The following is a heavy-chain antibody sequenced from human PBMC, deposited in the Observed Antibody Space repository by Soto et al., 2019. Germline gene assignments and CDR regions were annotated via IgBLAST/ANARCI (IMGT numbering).Heavy chain of an antibody. CDR3: ARGGGSIVVVPAAIPGNYYFDY. D-gene: IGHD2-2*01. J-gene: IGHJ4*02. Sequence: SEALSLTCAVYGGSFSGYYWSWIRQPPGKGLEWIGEINHSGSTNYNPSLKSRVTISVDTSKNQFSLKLSSVTAADTAVYYCARGGGSIVVVPAAIPGNYYFDYWGQGSLVTVS. CDR1: GGSFSGYY. CDR2: INHSGST. V-gene: IGHV4-34*01.